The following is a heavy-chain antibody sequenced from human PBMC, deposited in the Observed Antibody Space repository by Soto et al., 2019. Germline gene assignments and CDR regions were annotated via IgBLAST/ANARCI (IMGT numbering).Heavy chain of an antibody. Sequence: TSETLSLTCVVSGDSISSTHWWTWVRQTPGKGLEWIGEVYHTGTTKYNPSLKNRVTISVDKSNNQFSLNMRSVTAADTAVYYCARVGSSIAVRPFDYWGQGTLVTVSS. CDR1: GDSISSTHW. CDR2: VYHTGTT. J-gene: IGHJ4*02. V-gene: IGHV4-4*02. CDR3: ARVGSSIAVRPFDY. D-gene: IGHD6-6*01.